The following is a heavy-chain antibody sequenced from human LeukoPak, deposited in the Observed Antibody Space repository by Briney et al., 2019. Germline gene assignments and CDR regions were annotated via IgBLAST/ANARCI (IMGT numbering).Heavy chain of an antibody. Sequence: VASVTVSCKASGYRFTNFGVSWLRQAPGQGLEWMGWINSYNHNTKYAEKVQGRVTMTTDISTGTAYMELRSLRSDDTAVYYCATWDLMTTNCFDVWGQGTLVTVSS. CDR1: GYRFTNFG. CDR2: INSYNHNT. CDR3: ATWDLMTTNCFDV. D-gene: IGHD4-17*01. J-gene: IGHJ4*02. V-gene: IGHV1-18*01.